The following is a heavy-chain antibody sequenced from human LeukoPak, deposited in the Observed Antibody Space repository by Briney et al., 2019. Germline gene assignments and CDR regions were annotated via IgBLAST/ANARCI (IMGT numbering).Heavy chain of an antibody. CDR1: GYTLTNHA. CDR3: ARTRYCTSTSCLGGRGAFDI. J-gene: IGHJ3*02. D-gene: IGHD2-2*01. V-gene: IGHV7-4-1*04. CDR2: INTNTWNP. Sequence: ASVKVSCKASGYTLTNHAMNWLRQAPGQGLEWMGWINTNTWNPTYAQGFTGRFVFSLDTSVSMAYLQISSLKAEDTAVYYCARTRYCTSTSCLGGRGAFDIWGQGTMVTVSS.